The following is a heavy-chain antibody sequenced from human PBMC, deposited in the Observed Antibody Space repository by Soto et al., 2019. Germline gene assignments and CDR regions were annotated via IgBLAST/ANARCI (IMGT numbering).Heavy chain of an antibody. V-gene: IGHV3-30*18. Sequence: SLRLSCAASGFTFSSYGMHWVRQAPGKGLEWVAVISYDGSNKYYADSVKGRFTISRDNSKNTLYLQMNSLRAEDTAVYYCAKDAQWLAHFDYWGQGTLVTVSS. CDR1: GFTFSSYG. J-gene: IGHJ4*02. CDR2: ISYDGSNK. CDR3: AKDAQWLAHFDY. D-gene: IGHD6-19*01.